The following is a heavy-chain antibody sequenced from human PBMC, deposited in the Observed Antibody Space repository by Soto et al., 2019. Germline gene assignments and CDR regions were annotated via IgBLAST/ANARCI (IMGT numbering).Heavy chain of an antibody. CDR1: GGTFSSYA. Sequence: GASVKVSCKASGGTFSSYAISWVRQAPGQGLEWMGGIIPIFGTANYAQKFQGRVTITADESTSTAYMETSSLRSEDTAVYYCAREDCSSTSCRNLWGQGTLVTVSS. CDR2: IIPIFGTA. J-gene: IGHJ5*02. CDR3: AREDCSSTSCRNL. D-gene: IGHD2-2*01. V-gene: IGHV1-69*13.